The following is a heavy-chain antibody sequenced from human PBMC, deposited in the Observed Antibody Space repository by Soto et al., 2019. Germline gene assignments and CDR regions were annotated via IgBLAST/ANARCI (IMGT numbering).Heavy chain of an antibody. Sequence: QGQLVQSGAEVKKPWASVKVSCKASGYTFINYGISWVRQAPGQGLEWMGWISAYNGNTNYAQKLQGRVTMTTDTSTSTASMELRSRRSDDTAVYYCARDVQAAYDFWSVDWFDPWGHGPRVTVSS. V-gene: IGHV1-18*01. D-gene: IGHD3-3*01. CDR1: GYTFINYG. J-gene: IGHJ5*02. CDR2: ISAYNGNT. CDR3: ARDVQAAYDFWSVDWFDP.